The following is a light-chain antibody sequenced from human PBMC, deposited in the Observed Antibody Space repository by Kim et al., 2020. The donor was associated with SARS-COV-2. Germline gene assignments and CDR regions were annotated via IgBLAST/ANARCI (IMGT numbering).Light chain of an antibody. Sequence: AAVGDRVTITCRASQGISSYLAWHQQKPGRPPKVLIYAASSLQSGVPSRFSGSGSGTDFTLTISSLQPEDSATYFSKQFNSYPITFGQGTRLEIK. CDR1: QGISSY. CDR3: KQFNSYPIT. V-gene: IGKV1-9*01. J-gene: IGKJ5*01. CDR2: AAS.